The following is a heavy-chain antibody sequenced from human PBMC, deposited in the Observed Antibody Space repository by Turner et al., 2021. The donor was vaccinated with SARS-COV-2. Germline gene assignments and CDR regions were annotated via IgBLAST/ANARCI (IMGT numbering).Heavy chain of an antibody. D-gene: IGHD5-12*01. CDR2: IWYDGSNK. V-gene: IGHV3-33*01. J-gene: IGHJ4*02. Sequence: QVQLVESGGGVVQPGRSLRLSCSASGFTFSRYGMHWVRQAPGKGLEWVAVIWYDGSNKYYADSVKGRCTISRDNSKNTLYLQMNSLRAEDTAVYYCARDGGYSGYAYFDYWGQGTLVTVSS. CDR3: ARDGGYSGYAYFDY. CDR1: GFTFSRYG.